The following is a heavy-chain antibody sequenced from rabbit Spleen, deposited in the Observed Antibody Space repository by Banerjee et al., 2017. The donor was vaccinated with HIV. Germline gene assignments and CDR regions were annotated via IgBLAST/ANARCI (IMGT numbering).Heavy chain of an antibody. J-gene: IGHJ6*01. CDR2: IEGGSSAFS. Sequence: QEQLEESGGDLVKPGASLTLTCTASGLDFSSSYWICWVRQAPGKGLEWIACIEGGSSAFSYFASWAKGRFTISKTSSTTVTLQMTSLTAADTATYFCARDTGTSFSTYGMDLWGPGTLVTVS. V-gene: IGHV1S45*01. CDR1: GLDFSSSYW. CDR3: ARDTGTSFSTYGMDL. D-gene: IGHD7-1*01.